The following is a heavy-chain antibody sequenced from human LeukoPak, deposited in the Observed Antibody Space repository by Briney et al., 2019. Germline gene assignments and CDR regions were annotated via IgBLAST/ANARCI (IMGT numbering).Heavy chain of an antibody. CDR3: ARGDYDSGNYYPNFDY. CDR2: IYSDGRT. V-gene: IGHV3-66*01. D-gene: IGHD3-10*01. J-gene: IGHJ4*02. CDR1: GFTVSSNY. Sequence: GGSLRLSCAASGFTVSSNYMSWVRQAPGKGLEWVSVIYSDGRTYYADSVKGRFTISRDISKNTLYLQMNSLRAEDTVVYYCARGDYDSGNYYPNFDYWGQGTLVTVSS.